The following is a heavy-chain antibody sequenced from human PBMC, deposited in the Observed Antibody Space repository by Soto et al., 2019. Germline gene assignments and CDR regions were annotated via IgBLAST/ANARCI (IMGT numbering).Heavy chain of an antibody. CDR1: GFSFSIYA. V-gene: IGHV3-30-3*01. CDR2: ISYHGSTE. Sequence: QVQLVESGGGVVQPGGSLRLSCAASGFSFSIYAMHWVRQAPGKGLEWVAVISYHGSTEYYGDSVKGRFTISRDNSKNTLYLQMYSLRPEDTAIYYCARGYSYGPNWESDALDIWGQGAMVTVSS. D-gene: IGHD5-18*01. J-gene: IGHJ3*02. CDR3: ARGYSYGPNWESDALDI.